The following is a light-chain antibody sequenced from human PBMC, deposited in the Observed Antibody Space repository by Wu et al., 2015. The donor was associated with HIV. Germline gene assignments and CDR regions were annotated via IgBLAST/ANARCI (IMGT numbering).Light chain of an antibody. Sequence: DIQMTQSPSTLSASVGDRVTITCRASQGISSWLAWYQQKPGKAPKLLIYKASSLESGVPSRFSGSGSGTELTLTISSLQPDDFATYYCQQYFTSVITFGPGTRLDMK. CDR3: QQYFTSVIT. CDR1: QGISSW. J-gene: IGKJ5*01. CDR2: KAS. V-gene: IGKV1-5*03.